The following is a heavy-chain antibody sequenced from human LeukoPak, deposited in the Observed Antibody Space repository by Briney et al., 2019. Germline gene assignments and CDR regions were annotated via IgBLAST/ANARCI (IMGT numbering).Heavy chain of an antibody. CDR3: AGGPYDSSHFDY. D-gene: IGHD3-22*01. CDR2: IIPIVGTA. CDR1: GVTFSGYA. J-gene: IGHJ4*02. V-gene: IGHV1-69*11. Sequence: GCSLRLSCTASGVTFSGYAISWVRQAPGQGLEWVGRIIPIVGTANYAHTLQGRVTITPDESKSQSYMKLRSVRSEDTAVYYCAGGPYDSSHFDYWGQGTLVTVSS.